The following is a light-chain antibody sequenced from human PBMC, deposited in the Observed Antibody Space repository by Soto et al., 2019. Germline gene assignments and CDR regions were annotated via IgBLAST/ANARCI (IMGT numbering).Light chain of an antibody. CDR1: QSVSSY. Sequence: EIVLTHSPGTLSLSPWERATLSCRATQSVSSYLAWYQQKPGQAPRLLIYDASNRATGIPARFSGSGSGTDFTLTISSLGPEDFAVYYCQQRSNWPRTFGQGTKVDIK. CDR3: QQRSNWPRT. J-gene: IGKJ1*01. V-gene: IGKV3-11*01. CDR2: DAS.